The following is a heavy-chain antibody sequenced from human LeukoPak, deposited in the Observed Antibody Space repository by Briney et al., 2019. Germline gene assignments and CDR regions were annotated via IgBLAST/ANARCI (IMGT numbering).Heavy chain of an antibody. Sequence: SETLSLTCSVSGGSIGSGGYYWAWIRQPPGEGLEWIATVYYTGSTYYNPSLTSRVTIYVDTSKNQFSLKLSSVTAADMAVYYCARRGDYEFDNWGQGTLVTVSS. V-gene: IGHV4-39*01. CDR3: ARRGDYEFDN. CDR1: GGSIGSGGYY. J-gene: IGHJ4*02. CDR2: VYYTGST. D-gene: IGHD4-17*01.